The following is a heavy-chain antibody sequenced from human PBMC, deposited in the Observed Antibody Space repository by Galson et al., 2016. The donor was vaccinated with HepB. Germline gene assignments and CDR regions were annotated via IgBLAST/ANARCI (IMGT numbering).Heavy chain of an antibody. D-gene: IGHD2-15*01. CDR3: AREEPYCSGGACYRDYVDF. Sequence: SLRLSCAASGFTFSNYWMTWVRQAPGKGPEGVSVIYRDGRTFYADSVKGRFTISRDDSKNTLNLQMNSLRAEDTAVYYCAREEPYCSGGACYRDYVDFWGQGTLVTVSS. CDR2: IYRDGRT. V-gene: IGHV3-53*01. CDR1: GFTFSNYW. J-gene: IGHJ4*02.